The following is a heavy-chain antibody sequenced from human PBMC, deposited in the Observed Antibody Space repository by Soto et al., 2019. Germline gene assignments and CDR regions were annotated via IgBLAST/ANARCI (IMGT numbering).Heavy chain of an antibody. Sequence: GASVKVSCKASGGTFSSYTISWVRQVPGQGLEWMGRIIPILGIANYAQKFQGRVTITADKSTSTAYMELSSLRSEDTAVYYCARDLPVAVAGILPAFDYWGQGTLVTVSS. V-gene: IGHV1-69*04. D-gene: IGHD6-19*01. CDR2: IIPILGIA. CDR3: ARDLPVAVAGILPAFDY. CDR1: GGTFSSYT. J-gene: IGHJ4*02.